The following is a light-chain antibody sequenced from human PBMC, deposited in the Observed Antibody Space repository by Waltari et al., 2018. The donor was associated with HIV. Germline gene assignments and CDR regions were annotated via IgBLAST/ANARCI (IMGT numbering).Light chain of an antibody. CDR2: TNT. J-gene: IGLJ2*01. CDR1: SSNIGDNT. Sequence: QPVLTQPPSASGTPGQRVTISCSGSSSNIGDNTVNWYQQLPGTAPKLLIYTNTQRPSGVPDRFSGSKSGTSASLAISGLQSEDEADYYCATWDDSLNGHVVFGGGTKLTVL. CDR3: ATWDDSLNGHVV. V-gene: IGLV1-44*01.